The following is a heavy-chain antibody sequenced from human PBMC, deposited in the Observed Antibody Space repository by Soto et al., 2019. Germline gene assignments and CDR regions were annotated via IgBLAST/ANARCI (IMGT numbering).Heavy chain of an antibody. D-gene: IGHD2-15*01. CDR1: GGTFSSYA. CDR3: AREGIGYCSGGSCSWFDP. CDR2: IIPIFGTA. V-gene: IGHV1-69*13. Sequence: SVKVSCKASGGTFSSYAISWARQAPGQGLEWMGGIIPIFGTANYAQKFQGRVTITADESTSTAYMELSSLRSEDTAVYYCAREGIGYCSGGSCSWFDPWGQGTLVTVSS. J-gene: IGHJ5*02.